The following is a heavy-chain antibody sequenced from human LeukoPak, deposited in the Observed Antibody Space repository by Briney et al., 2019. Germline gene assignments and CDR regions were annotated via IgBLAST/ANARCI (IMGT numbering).Heavy chain of an antibody. Sequence: AGGALRLSCAAPGFTFSSYAMHWVRPAPGKGVGGGGVLSYDGSNKYYADSVKGRFTISRDNSKNTLYLQMNSLRAEDTAVYYCARDPTSYDSSGYFRYWGQGTLVTVSS. D-gene: IGHD3-22*01. V-gene: IGHV3-30-3*01. CDR2: LSYDGSNK. J-gene: IGHJ4*02. CDR3: ARDPTSYDSSGYFRY. CDR1: GFTFSSYA.